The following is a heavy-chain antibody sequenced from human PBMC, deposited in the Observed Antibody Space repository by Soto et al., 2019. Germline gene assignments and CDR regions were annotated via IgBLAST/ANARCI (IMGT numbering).Heavy chain of an antibody. Sequence: EVQLLESGGGLVQPGGSLRISCAASGFTFSSYAMSWVRQAPGKGLEWVSAISGSGGSTYYTDSVKGRFTISRDNSKNTLYLQMNSLRAEDTAVYYCATDGYNYGAFDSWGQGTLVTVSS. J-gene: IGHJ4*02. CDR3: ATDGYNYGAFDS. D-gene: IGHD5-12*01. CDR1: GFTFSSYA. V-gene: IGHV3-23*01. CDR2: ISGSGGST.